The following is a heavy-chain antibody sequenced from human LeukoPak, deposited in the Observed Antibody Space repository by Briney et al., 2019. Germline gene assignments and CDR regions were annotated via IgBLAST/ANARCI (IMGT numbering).Heavy chain of an antibody. V-gene: IGHV3-23*01. D-gene: IGHD5-18*01. CDR2: IGDSGGRT. CDR1: GFTFSNYA. Sequence: SGGSLRLSCAASGFTFSNYAMSWVRQAPGKGLEWVSAIGDSGGRTYYADSVKGRFTISRDNSKNTLYLQMNSLRAEDTAVYYCARDGRYSYGHDAFDIWGQGTMVTVSS. CDR3: ARDGRYSYGHDAFDI. J-gene: IGHJ3*02.